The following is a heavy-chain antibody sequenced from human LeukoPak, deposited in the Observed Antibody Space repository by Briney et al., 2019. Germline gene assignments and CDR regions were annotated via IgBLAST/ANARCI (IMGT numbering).Heavy chain of an antibody. CDR2: ISSSSSYI. D-gene: IGHD2-2*01. Sequence: PGGSLRLSCATSAFIFNNAWMSWVRQAPGKGLEWVSSISSSSSYIYYADSVKGRFTISRDNAKNSLYLQMNSLRAEDTAVYYCARDLEYCSSTSCYGAFDIWGQGTMVTVSS. CDR1: AFIFNNAW. V-gene: IGHV3-21*01. J-gene: IGHJ3*02. CDR3: ARDLEYCSSTSCYGAFDI.